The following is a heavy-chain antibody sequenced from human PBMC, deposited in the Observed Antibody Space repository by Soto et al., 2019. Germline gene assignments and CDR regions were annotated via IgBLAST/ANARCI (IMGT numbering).Heavy chain of an antibody. CDR3: ARGGGIVVVTAPYDR. J-gene: IGHJ5*02. Sequence: ASVKVSCKASGYTFTSYYMHWVRQAPGQGLEWMGIINPSGGSTSYAQKFQGRVTMTSDTSTSTVHMELGSLTSEDTAVYYCARGGGIVVVTAPYDRWGQGTLVTVSS. CDR2: INPSGGST. V-gene: IGHV1-46*03. D-gene: IGHD2-21*02. CDR1: GYTFTSYY.